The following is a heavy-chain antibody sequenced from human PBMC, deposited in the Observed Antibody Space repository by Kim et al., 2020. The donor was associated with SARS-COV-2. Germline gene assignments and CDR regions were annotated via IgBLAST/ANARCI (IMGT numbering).Heavy chain of an antibody. V-gene: IGHV3-23*01. CDR3: AKDSDYGFKTMIVVVTLDY. Sequence: GGSLRLSCAASGFTFSSYAMSWVRQAPGKGLEWVSAISGSGGSTYYADSVKGRFTISRDNSKNTLYLQMNSLRAEDTAVYYCAKDSDYGFKTMIVVVTLDYWGQGTLVTVSS. D-gene: IGHD3-22*01. J-gene: IGHJ4*02. CDR2: ISGSGGST. CDR1: GFTFSSYA.